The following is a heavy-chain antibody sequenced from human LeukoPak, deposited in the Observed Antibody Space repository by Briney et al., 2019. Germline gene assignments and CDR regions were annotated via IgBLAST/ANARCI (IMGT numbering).Heavy chain of an antibody. J-gene: IGHJ4*02. Sequence: SETLSLTCTVSGDSIRLYYCSWIRQPPGKGLEWIGYIYYNGNTDYNPSLKSRVTISVDTSKNQFSLKLSSLTAADTAVYYCARRLGSTSSGYDYCGQGTLVTVSS. CDR3: ARRLGSTSSGYDY. V-gene: IGHV4-59*08. CDR2: IYYNGNT. D-gene: IGHD6-6*01. CDR1: GDSIRLYY.